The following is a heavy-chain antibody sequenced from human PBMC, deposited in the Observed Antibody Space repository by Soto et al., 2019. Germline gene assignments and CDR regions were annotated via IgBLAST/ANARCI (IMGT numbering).Heavy chain of an antibody. D-gene: IGHD1-1*01. CDR1: GFTFNSYA. V-gene: IGHV3-23*01. CDR3: AKIFAVFRTGAGYFDY. CDR2: IIGSGDST. J-gene: IGHJ4*02. Sequence: EVQRLESGGGLVQPGGSLRLSCAASGFTFNSYAMSWVRQAPGKGLEWVSAIIGSGDSTYYADSVKGRFTISRDNYKNTLHLQTNSLRSADTALYYCAKIFAVFRTGAGYFDYWGQGTLVTVSS.